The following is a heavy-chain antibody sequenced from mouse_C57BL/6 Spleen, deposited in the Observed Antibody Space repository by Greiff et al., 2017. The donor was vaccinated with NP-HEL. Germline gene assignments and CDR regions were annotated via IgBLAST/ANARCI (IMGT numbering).Heavy chain of an antibody. J-gene: IGHJ2*01. V-gene: IGHV14-3*01. CDR1: GFNIKNTY. D-gene: IGHD1-1*01. CDR3: ARSDGSSYYYFDC. Sequence: EVQLQQSVAELVRPGASVKLSCTASGFNIKNTYMHWVKQRPEQGLEWIGRIDPANGNTKYAPKFQGKATITADTSSNTAYLQLSSLTSEDTALYYGARSDGSSYYYFDCWGQGTTLTVSS. CDR2: IDPANGNT.